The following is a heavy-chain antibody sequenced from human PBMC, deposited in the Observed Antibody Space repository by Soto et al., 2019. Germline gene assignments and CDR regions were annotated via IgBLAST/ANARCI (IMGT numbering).Heavy chain of an antibody. V-gene: IGHV3-30*18. J-gene: IGHJ6*02. CDR2: ISYDGSNK. CDR1: GLTFSSYG. CDR3: AKVLKGVVNYYYGMDV. Sequence: GRSLRLSCAASGLTFSSYGMHWARQAPGKGLEWVAVISYDGSNKYYADSVKGRFTISRDNSKNTLYLQMNSLRAEDTAVYYCAKVLKGVVNYYYGMDVWGQGTTVTVSS. D-gene: IGHD2-15*01.